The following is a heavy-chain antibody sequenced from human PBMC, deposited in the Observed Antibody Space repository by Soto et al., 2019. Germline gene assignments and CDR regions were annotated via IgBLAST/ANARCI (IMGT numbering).Heavy chain of an antibody. CDR3: AKDPPSERMQPDYGMDV. Sequence: PGGSLRLSCAASGFTFTSCCMSWVRQAPGKGLEWLSLISASGRYTDYADSVKGRFTISRDNSKNTLYLQMNSLRVEDTAVYYCAKDPPSERMQPDYGMDVWGQGTTVTVSS. CDR2: ISASGRYT. CDR1: GFTFTSCC. J-gene: IGHJ6*02. V-gene: IGHV3-23*01. D-gene: IGHD6-13*01.